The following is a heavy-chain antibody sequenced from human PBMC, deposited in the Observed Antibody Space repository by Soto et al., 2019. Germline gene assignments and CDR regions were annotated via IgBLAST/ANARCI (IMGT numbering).Heavy chain of an antibody. Sequence: QLQLQESGPGLVKPSETLSLTCTVSGGSISSSSFHWGWIRQPPGKGLEWIGSIYYSGSTYYSPSLKRRVTISVDTSKNQFSLKLSSVTAADTAVYYCARRARAAGTDWWFDPWGQGTLVTVSS. CDR3: ARRARAAGTDWWFDP. D-gene: IGHD6-13*01. CDR2: IYYSGST. J-gene: IGHJ5*02. CDR1: GGSISSSSFH. V-gene: IGHV4-39*01.